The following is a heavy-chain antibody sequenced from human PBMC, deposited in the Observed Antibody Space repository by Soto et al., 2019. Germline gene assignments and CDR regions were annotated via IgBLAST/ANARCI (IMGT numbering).Heavy chain of an antibody. CDR1: GDSIRSYY. CDR3: ARDLVYSSTWGGFDP. V-gene: IGHV4-59*01. J-gene: IGHJ5*02. Sequence: QVQLQESGPGLVKPSETLSLTCTVSGDSIRSYYWSWIRQPPGKGLEWIGYIYYTGSTSSNPSLKSRVTISVDTSKNQISLKLRSVTAADTAVYYCARDLVYSSTWGGFDPWGQGTLVTVSS. CDR2: IYYTGST. D-gene: IGHD2-2*01.